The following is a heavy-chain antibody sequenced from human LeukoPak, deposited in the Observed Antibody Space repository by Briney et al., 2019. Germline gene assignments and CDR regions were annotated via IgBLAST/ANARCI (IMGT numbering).Heavy chain of an antibody. J-gene: IGHJ3*02. CDR2: INPNSGGT. Sequence: ASVKVSCKASGYTFTGYYMHWVRQAPGQGLEWMGWINPNSGGTNYAQKFQGRVTMTRDTSISTAYMELSRLRSDDTAVYYCARSGVGGSNEAFDIWGQGTMVTVSS. V-gene: IGHV1-2*02. CDR1: GYTFTGYY. D-gene: IGHD1-26*01. CDR3: ARSGVGGSNEAFDI.